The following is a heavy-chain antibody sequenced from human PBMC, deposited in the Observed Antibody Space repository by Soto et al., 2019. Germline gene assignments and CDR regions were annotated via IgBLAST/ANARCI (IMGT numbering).Heavy chain of an antibody. J-gene: IGHJ6*02. CDR2: ISYDGSNK. V-gene: IGHV3-30*03. CDR3: ARGYDFWSGYYYPYGMDV. Sequence: GGSLRLSCAASGFTFSSYGMHWVRQAPGKGLEWVAVISYDGSNKNHADTVKGRFTISRDNSKNTLYLQMNSLRAEDTAVYYCARGYDFWSGYYYPYGMDVWGQGTTVTVSS. D-gene: IGHD3-3*01. CDR1: GFTFSSYG.